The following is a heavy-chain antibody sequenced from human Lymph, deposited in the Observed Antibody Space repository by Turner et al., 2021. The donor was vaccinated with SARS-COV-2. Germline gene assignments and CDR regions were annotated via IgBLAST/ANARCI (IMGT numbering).Heavy chain of an antibody. V-gene: IGHV3-53*02. Sequence: EVQLVETGGGLIQPGGSLRLSCAASGFNVSSNYMSWVRQAPGKGLELVSVIYSGGSTFYADSVRGRFTISRDNSKNTLYLQMNSLRAEDTAVYYCARDNPHDAFDIWGQGTMVTVSS. CDR2: IYSGGST. J-gene: IGHJ3*02. CDR3: ARDNPHDAFDI. CDR1: GFNVSSNY.